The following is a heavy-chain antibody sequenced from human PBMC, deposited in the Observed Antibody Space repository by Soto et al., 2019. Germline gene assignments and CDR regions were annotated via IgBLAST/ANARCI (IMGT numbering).Heavy chain of an antibody. CDR3: ARGQQLYYGMDV. CDR2: INAGNGNT. Sequence: QVQLVQSGAEVKKPGASVKVSCKASGYTFTSYAMHWVRQAPGQRLEWMGWINAGNGNTKYSQKFQGRVTITRDTSASTDYMELSSLRSEDTAVYYCARGQQLYYGMDVWGQGTTVTVSS. V-gene: IGHV1-3*01. J-gene: IGHJ6*02. CDR1: GYTFTSYA. D-gene: IGHD6-13*01.